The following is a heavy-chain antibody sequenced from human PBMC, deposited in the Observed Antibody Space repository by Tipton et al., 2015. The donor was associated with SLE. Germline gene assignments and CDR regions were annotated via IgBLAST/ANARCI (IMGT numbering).Heavy chain of an antibody. CDR2: INHSGST. D-gene: IGHD2-21*01. CDR1: GGSISSYY. CDR3: AKIYSKGAFDI. Sequence: TLSLTCTVSGGSISSYYWSWIRQPPGKGLEWIGEINHSGSTNYNPSRKSRVTISADTSKNQFSLKLSAVTAADTAVYYCAKIYSKGAFDIWCQGTMVTVSS. V-gene: IGHV4-34*01. J-gene: IGHJ3*02.